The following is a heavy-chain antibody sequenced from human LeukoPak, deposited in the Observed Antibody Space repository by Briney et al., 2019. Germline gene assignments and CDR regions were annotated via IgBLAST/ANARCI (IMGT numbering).Heavy chain of an antibody. J-gene: IGHJ4*02. D-gene: IGHD1-7*01. Sequence: SETLSLTCTVSGGSISSSNYRWGWVRQPPEKGLEWVGSINYDGGTYHNPSLQSRVTMSVDTSKKLFPLKLNSVAAADTAVYYCARTSGRNWNYDYWGQGTLVTVSS. V-gene: IGHV4-39*02. CDR1: GGSISSSNYR. CDR2: INYDGGT. CDR3: ARTSGRNWNYDY.